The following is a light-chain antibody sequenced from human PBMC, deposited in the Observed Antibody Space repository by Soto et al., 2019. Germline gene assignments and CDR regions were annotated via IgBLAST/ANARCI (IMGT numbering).Light chain of an antibody. CDR3: SSFAATHTYI. CDR2: VVT. Sequence: QSVLTQPRSVSGSPGQSVTISCTGTSIDVGDSDFVSWYQQHPGEAPKLMIYVVTKRPSGVPDRFSGSKSGNTASLTISGLQDEDEADYYCSSFAATHTYIFGTGTKLTVL. V-gene: IGLV2-11*01. CDR1: SIDVGDSDF. J-gene: IGLJ1*01.